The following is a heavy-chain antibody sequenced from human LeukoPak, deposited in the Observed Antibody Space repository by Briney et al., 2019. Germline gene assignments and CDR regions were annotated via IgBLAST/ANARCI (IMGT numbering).Heavy chain of an antibody. Sequence: GGSLRLSCAASGFTFSSYEMNWIRQAPGKGLEWVSSISGSSSYIYYADSVKGRLTISRDNARKSVYLQMNSLRVEDTAVYYCAKDATTVTSQGDYWGQGTLVTVSS. J-gene: IGHJ4*02. CDR3: AKDATTVTSQGDY. CDR2: ISGSSSYI. V-gene: IGHV3-21*01. CDR1: GFTFSSYE. D-gene: IGHD4-17*01.